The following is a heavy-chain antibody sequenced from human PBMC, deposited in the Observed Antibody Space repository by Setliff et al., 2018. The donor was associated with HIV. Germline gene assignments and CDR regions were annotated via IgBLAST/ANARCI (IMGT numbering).Heavy chain of an antibody. V-gene: IGHV3-23*01. J-gene: IGHJ6*03. D-gene: IGHD2-2*01. Sequence: PGGSLRLSCAASGFTFSSYAMSWVRQAPGKGLEWVSAISGSGGSTYYADSVKGRFTISRDNAKNSLYLQMNSLGAEDTAVYYCARGRRVSSNYYYYYYMDVWGKGTTVTVSS. CDR1: GFTFSSYA. CDR2: ISGSGGST. CDR3: ARGRRVSSNYYYYYYMDV.